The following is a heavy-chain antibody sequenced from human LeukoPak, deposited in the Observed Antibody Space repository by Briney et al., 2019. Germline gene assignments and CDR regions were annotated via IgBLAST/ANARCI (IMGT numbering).Heavy chain of an antibody. Sequence: SSETLSLTCTVSGGSISSSTYYWGWIRQPPGKGLEWIGSIYYSGSTYYNPSLKSRVTISLDTSKNQFSLKLSSVTAADTALYYCARDGSISLTNYDFWSGYEMYNWFDPWGQGTLVTVSS. V-gene: IGHV4-39*07. CDR3: ARDGSISLTNYDFWSGYEMYNWFDP. CDR2: IYYSGST. J-gene: IGHJ5*02. D-gene: IGHD3-3*01. CDR1: GGSISSSTYY.